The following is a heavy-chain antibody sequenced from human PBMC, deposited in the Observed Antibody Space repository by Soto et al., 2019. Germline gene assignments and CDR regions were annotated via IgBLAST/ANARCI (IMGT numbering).Heavy chain of an antibody. CDR1: GGTFSSYA. J-gene: IGHJ6*02. CDR2: IIPICGTA. Sequence: QVQLVQSGAEVKKPGSSVKVSCKASGGTFSSYAISWVRQAPGQGLEWMGGIIPICGTANYAQKFQGRVTITADESTSTAYRELSSLRSEDTAVYYCARAWAYDFGSGYYTGGFPKYYYYDGMDVWGQGTTVTVSS. CDR3: ARAWAYDFGSGYYTGGFPKYYYYDGMDV. V-gene: IGHV1-69*01. D-gene: IGHD3-3*01.